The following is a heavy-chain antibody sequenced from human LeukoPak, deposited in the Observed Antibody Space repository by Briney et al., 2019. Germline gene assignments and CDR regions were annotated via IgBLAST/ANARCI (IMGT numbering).Heavy chain of an antibody. CDR1: GGSIRSSSYY. Sequence: PSETLSLTCTDSGGSIRSSSYYWGWIRQPPGKGLEWIGSIYYSGSTYYNPSLKSRVTISVDTSKNQFSLKLSSVTAADTAVYYSPRVFSGSYFMVGYFDYWGQGTLVTVSS. J-gene: IGHJ4*02. V-gene: IGHV4-39*07. CDR3: PRVFSGSYFMVGYFDY. CDR2: IYYSGST. D-gene: IGHD1-26*01.